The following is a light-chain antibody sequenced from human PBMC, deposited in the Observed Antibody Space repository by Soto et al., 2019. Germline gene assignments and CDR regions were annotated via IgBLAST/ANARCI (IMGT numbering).Light chain of an antibody. J-gene: IGLJ2*01. Sequence: QSVLTQPPSVSGAPGQRVTISCTGSSSNIGAGYDGHWYQQLPGTAPKLLIYGNSNRPSGVPDRFSGSKSGTSASLAITGLKAEDEADYYCQSYDSSLSGSVVFGGGTKLAVL. V-gene: IGLV1-40*01. CDR3: QSYDSSLSGSVV. CDR1: SSNIGAGYD. CDR2: GNS.